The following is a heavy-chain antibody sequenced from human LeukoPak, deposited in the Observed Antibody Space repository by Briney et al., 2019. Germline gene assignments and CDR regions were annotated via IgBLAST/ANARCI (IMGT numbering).Heavy chain of an antibody. CDR1: GFTFNSYS. CDR3: ARAGYCDSTTCPDAFDI. D-gene: IGHD2-2*01. Sequence: GGSLRLSCAASGFTFNSYSMHWVRQAPGKGLEWVAVILYDGSNKYYADSVKGRFTISRDNSKNTLSLQMNSLRAEDTAVYYCARAGYCDSTTCPDAFDIWGQETKVTVSS. V-gene: IGHV3-30-3*01. CDR2: ILYDGSNK. J-gene: IGHJ3*02.